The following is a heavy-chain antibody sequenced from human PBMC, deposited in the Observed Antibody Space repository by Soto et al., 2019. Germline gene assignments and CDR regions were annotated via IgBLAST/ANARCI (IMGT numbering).Heavy chain of an antibody. CDR1: GYTFSNYW. CDR3: SRDTFGPSDS. CDR2: INTDGTTT. J-gene: IGHJ4*02. V-gene: IGHV3-74*01. D-gene: IGHD3-10*01. Sequence: GGSLRLSCAASGYTFSNYWMHWVRQAPGKGLVWISRINTDGTTTGYADSVKGRFTISRDNAKNTLYLHMKSLRAEDTAVYYCSRDTFGPSDSWGQGTLVTVSS.